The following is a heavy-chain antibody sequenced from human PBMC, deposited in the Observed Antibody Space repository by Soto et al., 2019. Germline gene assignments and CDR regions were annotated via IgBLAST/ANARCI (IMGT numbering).Heavy chain of an antibody. Sequence: SETLSLTCAVSGGSISSGGYSWSWIRQPPGKGLEWIGYIYHSGSTYYNPSLKSRVTISVDTSKNQFSLKLSSVTAADTAVYYCARGISYGDYFDYWGQGTLVTVSS. V-gene: IGHV4-30-2*05. CDR1: GGSISSGGYS. J-gene: IGHJ4*02. D-gene: IGHD4-17*01. CDR3: ARGISYGDYFDY. CDR2: IYHSGST.